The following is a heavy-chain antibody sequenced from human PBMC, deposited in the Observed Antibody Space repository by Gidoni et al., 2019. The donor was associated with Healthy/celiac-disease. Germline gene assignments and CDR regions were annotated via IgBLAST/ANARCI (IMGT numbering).Heavy chain of an antibody. D-gene: IGHD2-21*02. J-gene: IGHJ4*02. Sequence: QVQLVESGGGVVQPGRSLRLSCAASGFTFSSYGMHWVRQAPGKGLEWVAVIWYDGSNKYYADSVKGRFTISRDNSKNTLYLQMNSLRAEDTAVYYCARESWGGDLAPFDYWGQGTLVTVSS. CDR1: GFTFSSYG. CDR2: IWYDGSNK. V-gene: IGHV3-33*01. CDR3: ARESWGGDLAPFDY.